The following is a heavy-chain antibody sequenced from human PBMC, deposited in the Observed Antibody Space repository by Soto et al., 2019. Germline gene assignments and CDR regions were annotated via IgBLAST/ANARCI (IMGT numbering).Heavy chain of an antibody. V-gene: IGHV1-18*01. CDR3: ARDPVAGTYFDY. J-gene: IGHJ4*02. CDR2: INAYNGNT. Sequence: QVQLVQSGAEVKEPGASVKVSCEASGYTCTNYGISRVRQAPGQGLEWMGWINAYNGNTNYAQKLQGRVTMTTDTSTSTAYMELRSLRSDDTAVYYCARDPVAGTYFDYWGQGTLVTVSS. D-gene: IGHD6-19*01. CDR1: GYTCTNYG.